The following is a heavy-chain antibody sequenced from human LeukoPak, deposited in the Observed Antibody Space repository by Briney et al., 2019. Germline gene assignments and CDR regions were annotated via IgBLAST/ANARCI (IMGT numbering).Heavy chain of an antibody. J-gene: IGHJ4*02. CDR3: ARALSSSWYYEYFDY. CDR2: IYYSGST. D-gene: IGHD6-13*01. V-gene: IGHV4-30-4*01. CDR1: GGSISSGDYY. Sequence: SETLSLTCTVSGGSISSGDYYWSWIRQPPGKGLEWIGYIYYSGSTYYNPSLKSRVTISVDTSKNQFSLKLSSVTAADTAVYYCARALSSSWYYEYFDYWGQGTLVTVSS.